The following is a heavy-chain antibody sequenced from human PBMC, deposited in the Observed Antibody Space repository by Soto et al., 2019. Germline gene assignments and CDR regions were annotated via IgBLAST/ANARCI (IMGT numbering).Heavy chain of an antibody. V-gene: IGHV1-18*01. CDR1: GYTFDRYA. CDR2: ITGDTHEA. CDR3: ARDRPNDH. Sequence: QVQLVQSGAEVKKPGASVTVSCKASGYTFDRYAMSWLRQAPGQGLEWMGWITGDTHEATYAQKFQGRVSLTRDRSTTTAYMELRSLRYDDTAVYDCARDRPNDHWGQGTLVTVSS. J-gene: IGHJ5*02.